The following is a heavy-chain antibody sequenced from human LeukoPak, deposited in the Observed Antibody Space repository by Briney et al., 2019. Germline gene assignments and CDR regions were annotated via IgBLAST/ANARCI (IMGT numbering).Heavy chain of an antibody. D-gene: IGHD4-17*01. J-gene: IGHJ2*01. V-gene: IGHV4-59*01. Sequence: GSLRLSCAASGFTFSSYEMNWVRQPPGKGLEWIGYVYYSGSATYNPSLKSRVTISVDTSKNQFSLKLRSVTAADTAVYYCAKDYGDYGVPFWYFDLWGRGTLV. CDR1: GFTFSSYE. CDR3: AKDYGDYGVPFWYFDL. CDR2: VYYSGSA.